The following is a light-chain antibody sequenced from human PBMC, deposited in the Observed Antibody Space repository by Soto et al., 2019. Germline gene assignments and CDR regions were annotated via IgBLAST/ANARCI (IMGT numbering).Light chain of an antibody. CDR1: HGVSSSY. CDR2: GAA. Sequence: EIVLTQSPGTLSLSPEERATLSCRASHGVSSSYLAWYQQKPGQAPRLLIYGAASRATGIPDRFSGNGSGTDFTLTISRLEPEDFAVYYCHQYGSSPRTFGQGTKVEIK. CDR3: HQYGSSPRT. J-gene: IGKJ1*01. V-gene: IGKV3-20*01.